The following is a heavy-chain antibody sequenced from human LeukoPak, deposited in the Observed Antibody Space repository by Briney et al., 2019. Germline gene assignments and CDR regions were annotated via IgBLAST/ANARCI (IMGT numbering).Heavy chain of an antibody. D-gene: IGHD2-21*02. J-gene: IGHJ6*03. V-gene: IGHV1-2*02. CDR1: EYTFTPYY. CDR2: INPNSGGT. CDR3: ARGVTARDFYYYMDV. Sequence: ASVKVSCKASEYTFTPYYMHWVRQAPGQGLEWMGWINPNSGGTSYAQKFQGRVTMTRDTSSSTAYMELSRLRSDDTAVYYCARGVTARDFYYYMDVWGKGTTVTISS.